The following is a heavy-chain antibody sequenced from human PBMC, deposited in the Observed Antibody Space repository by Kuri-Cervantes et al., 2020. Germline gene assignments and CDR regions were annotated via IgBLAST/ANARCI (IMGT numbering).Heavy chain of an antibody. V-gene: IGHV3-21*01. CDR1: GFTFSSYN. Sequence: GESLKISCTASGFTFSSYNMNWVRQAPGKGLEWVSSISSTNSEIYYADSVKGRFTISRDNVKNSLFLQMNSLRAEDTAVYYCAKAGCTFTSCYLNVWGQGTLVTVSS. CDR2: ISSTNSEI. CDR3: AKAGCTFTSCYLNV. D-gene: IGHD2-2*01. J-gene: IGHJ4*02.